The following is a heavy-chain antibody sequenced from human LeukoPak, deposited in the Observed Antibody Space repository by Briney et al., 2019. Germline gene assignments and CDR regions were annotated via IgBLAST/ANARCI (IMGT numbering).Heavy chain of an antibody. CDR1: RFTFSSYS. J-gene: IGHJ6*02. Sequence: PGGSLRLSCAASRFTFSSYSMNWVRQAPGKGLEWVAVIWYDGSNKYYADSVKGRFTISRDNSKNTLYLQMNSLRAEDTAVYYCARVLVTVNYYYYGMDVWGQGTTVTVSS. D-gene: IGHD3-16*02. CDR2: IWYDGSNK. CDR3: ARVLVTVNYYYYGMDV. V-gene: IGHV3-33*08.